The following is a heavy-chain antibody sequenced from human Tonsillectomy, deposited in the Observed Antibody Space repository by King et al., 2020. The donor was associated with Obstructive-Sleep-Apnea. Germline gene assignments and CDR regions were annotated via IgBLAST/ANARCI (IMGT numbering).Heavy chain of an antibody. J-gene: IGHJ6*02. Sequence: QLVQSGSELKKPGASVKVSCKASGYTFTSYAMNWVRQAPGQGLEWMGWINTNTGNPTYAQGFTGRFVFSLDTSVSTAYLQISSLKAEDTAVYYCARDSQQWLAPPVNYYYYGMDVWGQGTTVTVSS. CDR2: INTNTGNP. CDR1: GYTFTSYA. V-gene: IGHV7-4-1*02. CDR3: ARDSQQWLAPPVNYYYYGMDV. D-gene: IGHD6-19*01.